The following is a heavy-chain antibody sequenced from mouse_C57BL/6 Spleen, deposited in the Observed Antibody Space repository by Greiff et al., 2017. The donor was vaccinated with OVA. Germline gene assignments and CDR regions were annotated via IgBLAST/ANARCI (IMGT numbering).Heavy chain of an antibody. CDR2: IDPSDSYT. CDR3: ARPYSNSDYFDY. J-gene: IGHJ2*01. CDR1: GYTFTSYW. Sequence: QVQLQQPGAELVRPGTSVKLSCKASGYTFTSYWMHWVKQRPGQGLEWIGVIDPSDSYTNFNQKFKGKATLTVDTSASTAYMQLSSLTPEDSAVYYCARPYSNSDYFDYWGQGTTLTVSS. V-gene: IGHV1-59*01. D-gene: IGHD2-5*01.